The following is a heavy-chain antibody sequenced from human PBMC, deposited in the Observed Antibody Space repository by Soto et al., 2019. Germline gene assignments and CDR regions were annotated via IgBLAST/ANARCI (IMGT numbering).Heavy chain of an antibody. D-gene: IGHD2-15*01. Sequence: EAQLVESGGALVQPGGSLRLSCAASGFTFSYYYMSWFRQAPGKGLQWVASINQDGREKYSVDSVKGRFTISRDNGKNSVYLQIDSLRVEDTAVYYCARYVGEIWGHGTKVTVSS. CDR2: INQDGREK. CDR1: GFTFSYYY. CDR3: ARYVGEI. J-gene: IGHJ3*02. V-gene: IGHV3-7*03.